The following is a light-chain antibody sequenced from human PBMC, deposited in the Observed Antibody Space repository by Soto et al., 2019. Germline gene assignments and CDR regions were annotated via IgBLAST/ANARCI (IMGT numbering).Light chain of an antibody. J-gene: IGKJ1*01. V-gene: IGKV3-15*01. CDR2: GAS. CDR1: ESVSSN. Sequence: EIVMTQSPATLSVSPGERVTLSCRASESVSSNLAWYQQKPGQAPRLLMYGASTRATGIPARFSGSGSGTEFTLTISSLQSEDFAVYYCQQYDDWPPWTCGQGTKVEIK. CDR3: QQYDDWPPWT.